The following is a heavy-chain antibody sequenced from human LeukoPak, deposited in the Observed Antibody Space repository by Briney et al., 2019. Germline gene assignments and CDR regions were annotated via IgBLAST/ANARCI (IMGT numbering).Heavy chain of an antibody. CDR2: TSGSGSYI. CDR3: ASTSWGKGYYYYYMDV. D-gene: IGHD2-2*01. Sequence: GGSLSPSCVASGFTFSTYSMNWVRQAPGKGLEWVSSTSGSGSYIFYADSVKGRFTISRDNARKSLYLQMNSLRAEDTAVYYCASTSWGKGYYYYYMDVWGKGTTVTVSS. J-gene: IGHJ6*03. CDR1: GFTFSTYS. V-gene: IGHV3-21*04.